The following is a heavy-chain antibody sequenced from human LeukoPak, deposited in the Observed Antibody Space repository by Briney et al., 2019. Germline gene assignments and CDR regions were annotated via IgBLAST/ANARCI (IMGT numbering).Heavy chain of an antibody. V-gene: IGHV3-9*01. CDR3: ASSGSYGPDY. CDR1: GFTFDDYA. J-gene: IGHJ4*02. D-gene: IGHD1-26*01. CDR2: ISWNSGSI. Sequence: PGRSLRLSCAASGFTFDDYAMRWVRQAPGKGLEWVSGISWNSGSIGYADSVKGRFTISRDNAKNSLYLQMNSLRAEDTALYYCASSGSYGPDYWGQGTLVTVSS.